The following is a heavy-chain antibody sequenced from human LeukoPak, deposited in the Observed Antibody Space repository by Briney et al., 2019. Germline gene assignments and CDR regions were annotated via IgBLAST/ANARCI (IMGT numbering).Heavy chain of an antibody. CDR1: GGSISSYY. CDR3: ARDGESPPDSSFDY. Sequence: SETLSLTCTVSGGSISSYYWSWIRQPAGKGLEWIGRIYTSGSTNYNPSLKSRVNMSVDTSKNQFSLKLSSVTAADTAVYCCARDGESPPDSSFDYWGQGTLVTVSS. J-gene: IGHJ4*02. D-gene: IGHD3-10*01. V-gene: IGHV4-4*07. CDR2: IYTSGST.